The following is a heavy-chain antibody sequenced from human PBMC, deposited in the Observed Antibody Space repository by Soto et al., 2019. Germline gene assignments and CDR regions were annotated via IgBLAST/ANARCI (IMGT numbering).Heavy chain of an antibody. Sequence: QVQLQESGPGLVNPSETLSLTCTVSGVSISRSYWSWFRQPAGKGLEWIGYLYHSGSTSYNPSLKSRVTISGDTSKHPVSLKLSSVTAADTAVYYCASDVAQPGELWGQGTLVTVSS. CDR2: LYHSGST. D-gene: IGHD1-7*01. V-gene: IGHV4-59*01. CDR3: ASDVAQPGEL. J-gene: IGHJ4*02. CDR1: GVSISRSY.